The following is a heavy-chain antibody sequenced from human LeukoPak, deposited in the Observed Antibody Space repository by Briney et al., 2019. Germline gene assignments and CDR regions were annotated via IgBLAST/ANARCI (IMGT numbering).Heavy chain of an antibody. CDR1: GFTFSDYY. V-gene: IGHV3-11*04. D-gene: IGHD3-10*01. Sequence: GGSLRLSCAASGFTFSDYYMSWIRQAPGKGLEWVSYISSSGSTIYYADSVKGRFTISRDNAKNSLYLQMNSLRAEDTAVYYCARDRSYYGSGSYYSRGYYYYYMDVWGKGTTVTVSS. CDR3: ARDRSYYGSGSYYSRGYYYYYMDV. J-gene: IGHJ6*03. CDR2: ISSSGSTI.